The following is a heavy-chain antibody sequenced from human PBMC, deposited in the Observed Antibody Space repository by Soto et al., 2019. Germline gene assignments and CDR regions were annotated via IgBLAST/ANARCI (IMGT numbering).Heavy chain of an antibody. CDR2: INPSGGST. D-gene: IGHD3-10*01. J-gene: IGHJ4*02. Sequence: GASVKVSCKASGYTFTSYYMHWVRQAPGQGLEWMGIINPSGGSTSYAQKFQGRVTMTRDTSKSTVYMELSSLRSEDTAVYYCVRVQTSMVRGVFYYFDYWGQGTLVPVSS. CDR3: VRVQTSMVRGVFYYFDY. CDR1: GYTFTSYY. V-gene: IGHV1-46*01.